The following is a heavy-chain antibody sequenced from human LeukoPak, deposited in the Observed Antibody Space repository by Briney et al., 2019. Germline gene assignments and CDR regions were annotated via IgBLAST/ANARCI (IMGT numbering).Heavy chain of an antibody. Sequence: TLSLTCAVYGGSXSGYYWSWIRQPPGKGLEWIGEINHSGSTNYNPSLKSRVTISVDTSKNQFSLKLSSVTAADTAVYYCARGPSPSGLGYCSSTSCFYFDYWGQGTLVTVSS. CDR2: INHSGST. D-gene: IGHD2-2*01. CDR3: ARGPSPSGLGYCSSTSCFYFDY. V-gene: IGHV4-34*01. CDR1: GGSXSGYY. J-gene: IGHJ4*02.